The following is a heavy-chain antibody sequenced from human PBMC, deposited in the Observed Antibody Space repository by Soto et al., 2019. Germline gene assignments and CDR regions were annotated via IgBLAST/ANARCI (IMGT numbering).Heavy chain of an antibody. CDR1: GGSVSSGSYY. CDR3: ARDTYYDFWSGTRGMDV. Sequence: SETLSLTCTVSGGSVSSGSYYWSWIRQPPGKGLEWIGYIYYSGSTNYNPSLKSRVTISVDTSKNQFSLKLSSVTAADTAVYYCARDTYYDFWSGTRGMDVWSQGTTVTVSS. D-gene: IGHD3-3*01. CDR2: IYYSGST. J-gene: IGHJ6*02. V-gene: IGHV4-61*01.